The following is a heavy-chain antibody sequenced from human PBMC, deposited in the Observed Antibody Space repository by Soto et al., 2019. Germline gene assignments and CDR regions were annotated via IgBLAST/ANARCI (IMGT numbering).Heavy chain of an antibody. J-gene: IGHJ4*02. Sequence: GGSLRLSCAASGITFSNYAMHWVRQAPGKGLEWVAVISYDGSNKHYVDSVKGRFTISRDNSKNTLYLQMNSLRTEDTAVYYCAKGYDSSGYYWIDYWGQGTLVTVSS. CDR1: GITFSNYA. D-gene: IGHD3-22*01. CDR3: AKGYDSSGYYWIDY. CDR2: ISYDGSNK. V-gene: IGHV3-30*18.